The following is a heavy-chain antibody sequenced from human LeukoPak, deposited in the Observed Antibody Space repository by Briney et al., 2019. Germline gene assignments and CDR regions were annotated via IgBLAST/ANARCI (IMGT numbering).Heavy chain of an antibody. V-gene: IGHV3-73*01. J-gene: IGHJ5*02. CDR1: GFTFSGSA. D-gene: IGHD1-26*01. CDR2: IDKKEKGYATAT. CDR3: TRDSGTYNWFDP. Sequence: GGSLRLSCAASGFTFSGSAIHWVRQSSGKGLEWGGQIDKKEKGYATATAYAASVKGRFTISRDDSINTAYLQMKSLKTEDTALYYCTRDSGTYNWFDPWGQGTLVTVSS.